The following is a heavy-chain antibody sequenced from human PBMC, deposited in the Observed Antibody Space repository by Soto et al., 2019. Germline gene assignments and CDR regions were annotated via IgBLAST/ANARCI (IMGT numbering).Heavy chain of an antibody. CDR1: GGSISTYY. D-gene: IGHD1-20*01. J-gene: IGHJ6*02. CDR3: ARAGITGKTDYYYGMDV. Sequence: SDTLSLTYTPSGGSISTYYWSLIRQPPGKGLEWIGYIYYSGSTNYNPSLKSRVTISVDTSKNQFSLKLSSVTAADTAVYYCARAGITGKTDYYYGMDVWGQGTTVT. V-gene: IGHV4-59*07. CDR2: IYYSGST.